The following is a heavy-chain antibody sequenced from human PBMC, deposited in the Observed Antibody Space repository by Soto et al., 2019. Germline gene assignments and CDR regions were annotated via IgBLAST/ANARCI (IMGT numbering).Heavy chain of an antibody. J-gene: IGHJ4*02. V-gene: IGHV4-59*08. CDR3: ARIIRAAGTWYYFDY. D-gene: IGHD6-13*01. Sequence: SETLSLTCTVSGGSISSYYWSWIRQPPGKGLEWIGYIYYSGSTNYNPSLKSRVTISVDTSKNQFSLKLSSVTAADTAVYYCARIIRAAGTWYYFDYWGQGTLVTVSS. CDR2: IYYSGST. CDR1: GGSISSYY.